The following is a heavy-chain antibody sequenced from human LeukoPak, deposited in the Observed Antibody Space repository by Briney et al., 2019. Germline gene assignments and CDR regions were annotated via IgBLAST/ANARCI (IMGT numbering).Heavy chain of an antibody. CDR1: GFTFSSYG. Sequence: GGSLRLSCAASGFTFSSYGMHWVHQAPGKGLEWVALISYDGSNKYYSDSVKGRFTISRDNSKNTLYLQMNSLRPEDTAVYYCAKGRYTGSSFFDYWGQGTLVTVSS. J-gene: IGHJ4*02. V-gene: IGHV3-30*18. D-gene: IGHD3-10*01. CDR2: ISYDGSNK. CDR3: AKGRYTGSSFFDY.